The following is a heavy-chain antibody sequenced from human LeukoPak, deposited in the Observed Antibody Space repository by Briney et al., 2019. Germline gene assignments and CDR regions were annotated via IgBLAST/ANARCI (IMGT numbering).Heavy chain of an antibody. CDR1: GFTFSSYG. CDR2: IQFDGSNK. CDR3: AELGITMIGGV. D-gene: IGHD3-10*02. J-gene: IGHJ6*04. V-gene: IGHV3-30*02. Sequence: GGSLRLSCAASGFTFSSYGMHWVRQAPGKGLEWVAFIQFDGSNKYYADSVKGRFTISRDNAKNSLYLQMNSLRAEDTAVYYCAELGITMIGGVWGKGTTVTISS.